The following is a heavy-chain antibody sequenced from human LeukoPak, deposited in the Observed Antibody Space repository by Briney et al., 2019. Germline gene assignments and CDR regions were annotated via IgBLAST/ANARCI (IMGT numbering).Heavy chain of an antibody. D-gene: IGHD1-1*01. Sequence: GESLKISCEGSGYSFPNYWIVWVRQMPGKGLQWMGIIYPGDSDTRYSPSFQGQVTISADKSISTAYLQWSSLKASDTAMYYCARLPGTTSNFDYWGQGTLVTVSS. CDR3: ARLPGTTSNFDY. CDR2: IYPGDSDT. V-gene: IGHV5-51*01. CDR1: GYSFPNYW. J-gene: IGHJ4*02.